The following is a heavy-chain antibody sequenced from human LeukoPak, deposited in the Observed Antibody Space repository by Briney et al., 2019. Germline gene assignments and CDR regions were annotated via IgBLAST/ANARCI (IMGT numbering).Heavy chain of an antibody. V-gene: IGHV1-2*06. CDR2: INPNSGGT. CDR1: GYTFTGYY. CDR3: AREPPRYCSSTSCYTGDY. Sequence: ASVKVSCKASGYTFTGYYMHWVRQAPGQGLDWMGRINPNSGGTNYAQKFQGRVTMTRDTSISTAYMELSRLRSDDTAVYYCAREPPRYCSSTSCYTGDYWGQGTLVTVSS. J-gene: IGHJ4*02. D-gene: IGHD2-2*02.